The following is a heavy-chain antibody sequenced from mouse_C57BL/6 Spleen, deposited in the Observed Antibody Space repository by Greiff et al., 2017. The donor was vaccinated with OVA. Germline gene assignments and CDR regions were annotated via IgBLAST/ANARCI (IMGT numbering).Heavy chain of an antibody. D-gene: IGHD2-1*01. V-gene: IGHV1-54*01. J-gene: IGHJ4*01. Sequence: VQLQQSGAELVRPGTSVKVSCKASGYAFTNYLIEWVKQRPGQGLEWIGVINPGSGGTNYNEKFKGKATLTADKSSSTAYMQLSSLTSEDSAVYFCARDYGNVGYAMDYWGQGTSVTVSS. CDR2: INPGSGGT. CDR3: ARDYGNVGYAMDY. CDR1: GYAFTNYL.